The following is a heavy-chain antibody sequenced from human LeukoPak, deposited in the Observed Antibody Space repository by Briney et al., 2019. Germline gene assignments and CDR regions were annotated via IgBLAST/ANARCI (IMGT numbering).Heavy chain of an antibody. V-gene: IGHV3-21*05. CDR2: ITSTSSDL. Sequence: PGGSLRLSCVASGFTFKGYSMNWVRQAPGKGLEWVSFITSTSSDLFYSDSVKGRFTVSRDNARNSLYLQMNSLTAEDTAVYYCARAAGHYFDYWGQGSLVTVSS. CDR3: ARAAGHYFDY. D-gene: IGHD3-10*01. J-gene: IGHJ4*02. CDR1: GFTFKGYS.